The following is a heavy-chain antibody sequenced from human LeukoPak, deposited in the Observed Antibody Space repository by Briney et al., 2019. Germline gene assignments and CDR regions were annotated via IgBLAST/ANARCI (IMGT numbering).Heavy chain of an antibody. Sequence: EASVKVSCKTSGYTFTNYGISWVRQAPGLGLEWMGWISAYNGNTNYTQKVQGRVTMTTDTSTSTAYMELRSLRFDDTAVYYCARDQSVRLLQTSSTYFKHVFAIWGLGSMVTVSS. CDR3: ARDQSVRLLQTSSTYFKHVFAI. V-gene: IGHV1-18*01. J-gene: IGHJ3*02. CDR2: ISAYNGNT. CDR1: GYTFTNYG. D-gene: IGHD6-13*01.